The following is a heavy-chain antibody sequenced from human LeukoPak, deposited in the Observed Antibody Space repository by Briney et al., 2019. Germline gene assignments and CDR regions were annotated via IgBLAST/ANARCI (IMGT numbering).Heavy chain of an antibody. CDR3: ARADSSGYYGY. D-gene: IGHD3-22*01. CDR2: ISSSSSYI. J-gene: IGHJ4*02. Sequence: GGSLRLSCAASGFTFSSYSMNWVRQAPGKGLEWVSSISSSSSYIYYADSVKGRFTISRDNAKNSLYLQMNSLRAEDTAVYYCARADSSGYYGYWGQGTLATVSS. CDR1: GFTFSSYS. V-gene: IGHV3-21*01.